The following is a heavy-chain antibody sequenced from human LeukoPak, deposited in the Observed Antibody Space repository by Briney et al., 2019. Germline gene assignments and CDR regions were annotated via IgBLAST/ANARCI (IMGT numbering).Heavy chain of an antibody. CDR2: ISAYNGNT. D-gene: IGHD3-3*01. Sequence: GASVKVSCKASGYTFTSYGISWVRQAPGQGLEWMGWISAYNGNTNYAQKLQGRVTMTTDTSMSTAYMELRSLRSDDTAVYYCARGRWDYDFWSGYYTPYYYYGMDVWGQGTTVTVSS. CDR1: GYTFTSYG. CDR3: ARGRWDYDFWSGYYTPYYYYGMDV. J-gene: IGHJ6*02. V-gene: IGHV1-18*01.